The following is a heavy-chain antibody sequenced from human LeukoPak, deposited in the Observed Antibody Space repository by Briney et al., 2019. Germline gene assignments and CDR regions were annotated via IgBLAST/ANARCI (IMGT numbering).Heavy chain of an antibody. CDR3: ATLAGSVFWFDP. CDR1: GFTFSSYA. D-gene: IGHD1-14*01. Sequence: PGGSLRLSCAASGFTFSSYAMHWVRQAPGKGLEWMGGFDPEDGETIYAQKFQGRVTMTEDTSTDTAYMELSSLRSEDTAVYYCATLAGSVFWFDPWGQGTLVTVSS. J-gene: IGHJ5*02. CDR2: FDPEDGET. V-gene: IGHV1-24*01.